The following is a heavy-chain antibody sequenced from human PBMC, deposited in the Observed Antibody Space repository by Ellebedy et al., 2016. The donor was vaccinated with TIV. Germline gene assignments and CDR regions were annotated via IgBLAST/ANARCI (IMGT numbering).Heavy chain of an antibody. J-gene: IGHJ4*02. CDR1: VVSFSGYS. CDR3: ARGSLVRGLAG. Sequence: SETLSLXCEIDVVSFSGYSWAWIRQPPGKGLEWIGDINHRGVTKYISSLRSRVTISLDTSKRQFSLNITSVTAADTAFYYCARGSLVRGLAGWGQGTLVTVSS. CDR2: INHRGVT. D-gene: IGHD3-10*01. V-gene: IGHV4-34*01.